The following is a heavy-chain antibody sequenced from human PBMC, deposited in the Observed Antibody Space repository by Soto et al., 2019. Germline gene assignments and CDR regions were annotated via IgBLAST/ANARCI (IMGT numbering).Heavy chain of an antibody. CDR1: GFTVSTHY. CDR2: MFYGGST. CDR3: ATTGMGVTLYYYYHGMDV. J-gene: IGHJ6*02. Sequence: EVQLVESGGGLVQPGGSLRLSCAASGFTVSTHYMTWVRQAPGKGLEWVSVMFYGGSTYYADSVKGRFTISRDDSKNTLHLQMNSLRAEDTAVYYCATTGMGVTLYYYYHGMDVWGQGTTVTVSS. D-gene: IGHD1-26*01. V-gene: IGHV3-66*01.